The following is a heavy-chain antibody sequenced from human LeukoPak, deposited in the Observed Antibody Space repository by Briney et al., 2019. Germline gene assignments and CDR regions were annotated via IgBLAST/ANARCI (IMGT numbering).Heavy chain of an antibody. CDR1: GYTFTGYY. D-gene: IGHD3-16*01. Sequence: GASVKVSCKASGYTFTGYYMHWVRQAPGQGLEWMGWISTDNGDTTYAQKFQGRVTMTTDTSTGTAYMELGSLRSDDTAVYYCAREGLGELSLDCWGQGTLVTVSS. V-gene: IGHV1-18*04. CDR3: AREGLGELSLDC. J-gene: IGHJ4*02. CDR2: ISTDNGDT.